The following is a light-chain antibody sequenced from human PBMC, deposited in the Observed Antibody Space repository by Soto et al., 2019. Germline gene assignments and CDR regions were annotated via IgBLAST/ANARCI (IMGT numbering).Light chain of an antibody. J-gene: IGKJ2*01. V-gene: IGKV3-20*01. CDR3: QQFGSGPRAFT. CDR1: QSVSPRY. CDR2: VAS. Sequence: ERMVTQYPGTLYSSPGLIATLACRASQSVSPRYLAWYQQKPGQAPRLIIYVASIRSAGIPDRFSSSGSGTDFGLTISRLEAEDFAVYYGQQFGSGPRAFTFGQGTKLEI.